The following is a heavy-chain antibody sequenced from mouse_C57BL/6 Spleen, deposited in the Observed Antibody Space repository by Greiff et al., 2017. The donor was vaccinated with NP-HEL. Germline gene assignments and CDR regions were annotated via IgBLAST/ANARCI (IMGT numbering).Heavy chain of an antibody. CDR3: AGGTGAYYFDY. CDR2: IDPSDSET. CDR1: GYTFTSYW. D-gene: IGHD4-1*01. Sequence: VQLQQPGAELVRPGSSVKLSCKASGYTFTSYWMHWVKQRPIQGLEWIGNIDPSDSETHYNQKFKDKATLTVDKSSSTAYMQLSSLTSEDSAVYYCAGGTGAYYFDYWGQGTTLTVSS. V-gene: IGHV1-52*01. J-gene: IGHJ2*01.